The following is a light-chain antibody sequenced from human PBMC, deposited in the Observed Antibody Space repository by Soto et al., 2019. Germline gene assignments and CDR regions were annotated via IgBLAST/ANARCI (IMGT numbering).Light chain of an antibody. CDR1: SSDIGSHDY. V-gene: IGLV2-14*01. CDR2: EVN. J-gene: IGLJ1*01. Sequence: QSAPTQPASVSGSPGQSITISCTGTSSDIGSHDYVSWYQHHPGEAPKLIIYEVNNRPSGVSDLFSGSKSGSTASLTISGLQAEDEADYHCTSYTSNTALVFGTGTKLTVL. CDR3: TSYTSNTALV.